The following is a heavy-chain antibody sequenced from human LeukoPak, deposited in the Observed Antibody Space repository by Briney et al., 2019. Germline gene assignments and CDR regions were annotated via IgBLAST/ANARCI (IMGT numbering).Heavy chain of an antibody. Sequence: SGGSLRLSCAASGFTFSSYWMHWVRQAPGKGPVWVSRICSDGSSINYADSVKGRFTISRDNANNTLYLQMNSLRAEDTAVYYCARDSYYYGSGSSHCLDYWGQGTLVSVSS. V-gene: IGHV3-74*01. J-gene: IGHJ4*02. CDR2: ICSDGSSI. CDR3: ARDSYYYGSGSSHCLDY. CDR1: GFTFSSYW. D-gene: IGHD3-10*01.